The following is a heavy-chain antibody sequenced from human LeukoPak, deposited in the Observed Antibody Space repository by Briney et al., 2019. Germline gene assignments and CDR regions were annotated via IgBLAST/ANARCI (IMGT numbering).Heavy chain of an antibody. CDR3: ARTSIAARRANVFDI. J-gene: IGHJ3*02. CDR2: IYQSGST. D-gene: IGHD6-6*01. Sequence: SQTLSLTCAVSGGSISSGGYSWSWIRQPPGKGLEWIGYIYQSGSTYYNPSLKSRVTISVDRSKNQFSLKLSSVTAADTAVYYCARTSIAARRANVFDIWGQGTMVTVSS. CDR1: GGSISSGGYS. V-gene: IGHV4-30-2*01.